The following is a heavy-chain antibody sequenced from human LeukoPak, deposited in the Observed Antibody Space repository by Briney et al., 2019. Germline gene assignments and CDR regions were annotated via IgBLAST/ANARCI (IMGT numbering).Heavy chain of an antibody. CDR3: AKVAGGSYYFDY. D-gene: IGHD3-16*01. Sequence: GGSLRLSCAASGFTFSSCAMRWVRQAPGKGLEWVSAISGSASSTYYADSVKGRFTISRDNSKNTLYLQMNSLRAEDTAIYYCAKVAGGSYYFDYWGQGTLVTVSS. V-gene: IGHV3-23*01. J-gene: IGHJ4*02. CDR2: ISGSASST. CDR1: GFTFSSCA.